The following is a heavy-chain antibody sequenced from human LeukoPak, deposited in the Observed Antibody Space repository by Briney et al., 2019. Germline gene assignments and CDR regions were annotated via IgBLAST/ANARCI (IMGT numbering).Heavy chain of an antibody. CDR2: IYYSGRT. V-gene: IGHV4-39*07. CDR1: GGSISSSSYY. Sequence: PSETLSLTCTVSGGSISSSSYYWGWIRQPPGKGLEWIGTIYYSGRTYYNPSLKSRVTISVDTSKNQFSLNLSSVTAADTAVYYCARDNILGPWGQGTLVTVSS. J-gene: IGHJ5*02. CDR3: ARDNILGP.